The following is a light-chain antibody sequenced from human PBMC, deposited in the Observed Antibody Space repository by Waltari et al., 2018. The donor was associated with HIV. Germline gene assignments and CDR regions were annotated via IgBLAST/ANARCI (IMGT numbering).Light chain of an antibody. V-gene: IGLV2-8*01. J-gene: IGLJ2*01. CDR2: EVS. CDR3: SSYAGSNNLL. CDR1: SSDVGGYNY. Sequence: QSALTQPHSASGSPGQSVTLPCTGTSSDVGGYNYFSWYQPHPGKAPKLMIYEVSKRPSGVPDRFSGSKSGNTASLTVSGLQADDDSDYYCSSYAGSNNLLFGGGTKLTVL.